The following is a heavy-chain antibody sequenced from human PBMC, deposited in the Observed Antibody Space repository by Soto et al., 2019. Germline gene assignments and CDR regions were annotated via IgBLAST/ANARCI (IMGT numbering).Heavy chain of an antibody. V-gene: IGHV4-31*03. CDR1: GGSISSGGYY. CDR3: ARRDYYGSGKD. CDR2: IYYSGST. Sequence: QVQLQESGPGLVKPSQTLSLTCTVSGGSISSGGYYWSWIRQHPGKGLEWIGYIYYSGSTYYNPSLRRRVTIAVDTSKNQFPLKLSAVTAADTAVYYCARRDYYGSGKDWGQGTLVTVSS. D-gene: IGHD3-10*01. J-gene: IGHJ4*02.